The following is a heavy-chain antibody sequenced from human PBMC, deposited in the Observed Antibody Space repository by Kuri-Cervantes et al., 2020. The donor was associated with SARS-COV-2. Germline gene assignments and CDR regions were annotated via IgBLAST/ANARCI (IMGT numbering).Heavy chain of an antibody. D-gene: IGHD1-1*01. Sequence: GESLKISCAASGFTVSSNYMSWVRQAPGKGLEWVSVIYSGGGTYYADSVKGRFTISRDNYKNTLYLQMNSLRAEDTAVYYCARRESWKGDFDIWSQGTMVTVSS. CDR3: ARRESWKGDFDI. V-gene: IGHV3-53*01. CDR1: GFTVSSNY. J-gene: IGHJ3*02. CDR2: IYSGGGT.